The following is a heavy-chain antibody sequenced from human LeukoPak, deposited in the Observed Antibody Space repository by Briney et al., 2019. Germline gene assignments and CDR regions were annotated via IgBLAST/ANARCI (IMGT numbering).Heavy chain of an antibody. D-gene: IGHD1-26*01. CDR1: GGSFSGYY. J-gene: IGHJ1*01. CDR3: ATSARSEYFQH. Sequence: SETLSLTCAVYGGSFSGYYWSWIRQPPGKGLEWIGEINHSGSTNYNPSLKSRVTISVDTSKNQFSLKLSSVTAADTAVYYFATSARSEYFQHWGQGTLVTVSS. CDR2: INHSGST. V-gene: IGHV4-34*01.